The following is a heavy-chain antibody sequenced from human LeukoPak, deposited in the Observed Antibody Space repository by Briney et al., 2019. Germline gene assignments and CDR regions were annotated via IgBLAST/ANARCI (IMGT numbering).Heavy chain of an antibody. CDR2: INAGNGNT. D-gene: IGHD3-9*01. CDR1: GYTFTSYA. V-gene: IGHV1-3*01. CDR3: AREYSDWLLSPFNWFDP. Sequence: ASVKVSCKASGYTFTSYAMHWGRHAPGQRLEWMGWINAGNGNTKYSQKFQGRVNITRDTSASTAYMELSSLRSEDTAVYYCAREYSDWLLSPFNWFDPWGQGTLVTVSS. J-gene: IGHJ5*02.